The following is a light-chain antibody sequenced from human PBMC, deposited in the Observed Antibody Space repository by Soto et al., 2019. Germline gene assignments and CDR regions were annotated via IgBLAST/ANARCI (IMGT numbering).Light chain of an antibody. Sequence: DIQLTQSPSVLSASVGDRVTITCRASQAISSSLAWYQHNPGKAPKLLIYAASTLQNGVPSSFSGSGSGTEFTHTISSLQPEDFATYYCQHLNDYRYTFGQGTKVEIK. CDR2: AAS. J-gene: IGKJ2*01. CDR3: QHLNDYRYT. CDR1: QAISSS. V-gene: IGKV1-9*01.